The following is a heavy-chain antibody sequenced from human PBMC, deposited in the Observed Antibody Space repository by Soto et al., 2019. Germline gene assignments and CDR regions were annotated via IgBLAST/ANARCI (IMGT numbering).Heavy chain of an antibody. CDR3: STFSSGFYGMDV. J-gene: IGHJ6*02. CDR2: IFYTGGT. V-gene: IGHV4-39*01. Sequence: SETLSLTCPVSGGSISSSSYYWAWIRQPPGKGLEWIGSIFYTGGTYYNPSLKSRITMSADMSKNQFSLNLSSVTAADAAVYYCSTFSSGFYGMDVWGQGTTVTVSS. CDR1: GGSISSSSYY. D-gene: IGHD3-22*01.